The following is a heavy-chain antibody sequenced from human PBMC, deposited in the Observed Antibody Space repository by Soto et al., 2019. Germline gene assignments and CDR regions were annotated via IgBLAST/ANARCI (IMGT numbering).Heavy chain of an antibody. V-gene: IGHV1-8*02. Sequence: ASVKVSCKASGYTFTSHTISWVRQASGQGLEWMGWMNPKSGQTGYAPRFQGRVTMTGNTSINTAYMELSSLRSEDTAVYYCARDIGPALDWFGPWGQGTLVTVSS. J-gene: IGHJ5*02. D-gene: IGHD5-18*01. CDR2: MNPKSGQT. CDR1: GYTFTSHT. CDR3: ARDIGPALDWFGP.